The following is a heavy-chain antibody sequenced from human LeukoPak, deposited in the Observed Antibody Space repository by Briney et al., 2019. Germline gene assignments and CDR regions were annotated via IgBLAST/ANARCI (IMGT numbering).Heavy chain of an antibody. CDR1: GYTFTGYS. D-gene: IGHD2-21*01. CDR2: INPSSGGT. Sequence: GASVTVSCKASGYTFTGYSMHWVRQAPGQGLEWMGWINPSSGGTNYAQKFQGRVTMTRDTSINTSYMELRRLRSDAAAVYCCARGGVVVLGVMDIWGQGTVVTVSS. J-gene: IGHJ3*02. V-gene: IGHV1-2*02. CDR3: ARGGVVVLGVMDI.